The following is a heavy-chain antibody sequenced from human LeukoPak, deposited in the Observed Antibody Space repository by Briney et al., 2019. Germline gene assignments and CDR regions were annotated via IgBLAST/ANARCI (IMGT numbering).Heavy chain of an antibody. CDR2: IYSGGST. CDR1: GFTVSSNY. D-gene: IGHD4-23*01. Sequence: GGSLRLSCAASGFTVSSNYMSWVRQAPGKGLEGVSVIYSGGSTYYADSVKGRFTISSDNSKNTLYLQMNSLRAEDTAVYYCAREYGGNSPEYYFDYWGQGTLVTVSS. J-gene: IGHJ4*02. V-gene: IGHV3-66*01. CDR3: AREYGGNSPEYYFDY.